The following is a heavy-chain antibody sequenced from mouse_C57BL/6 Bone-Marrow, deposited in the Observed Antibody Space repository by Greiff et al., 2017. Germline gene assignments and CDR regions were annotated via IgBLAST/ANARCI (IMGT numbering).Heavy chain of an antibody. D-gene: IGHD4-1*02. CDR3: TSPNWDNAMDY. V-gene: IGHV1-15*01. Sequence: QVQLQQSGAELVRPGASVTLSCKASGYTFTHYEMHWVKQTPVHGLEWIGAIDPETGGTAYNQKFKGKAILTADKSSSTAYMELRSLTSEDSAVYYCTSPNWDNAMDYWGQGTSVTVSS. J-gene: IGHJ4*01. CDR1: GYTFTHYE. CDR2: IDPETGGT.